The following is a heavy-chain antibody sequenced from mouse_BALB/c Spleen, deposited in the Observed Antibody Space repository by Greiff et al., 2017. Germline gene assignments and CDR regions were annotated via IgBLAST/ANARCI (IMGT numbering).Heavy chain of an antibody. CDR1: GFTFPGYS. CDR2: IRNKANGYTT. V-gene: IGHV7-3*02. D-gene: IGHD2-3*01. J-gene: IGHJ4*01. Sequence: EVQGVESGGGLVQPGGSLRLSCATSGFTFPGYSMSWVRQPPGKALEWLGFIRNKANGYTTEYSASVKGRFTISRDNSQSILYLQMNTLRAEDSATYYCASMRIRAMDYWGQGTSVTVSS. CDR3: ASMRIRAMDY.